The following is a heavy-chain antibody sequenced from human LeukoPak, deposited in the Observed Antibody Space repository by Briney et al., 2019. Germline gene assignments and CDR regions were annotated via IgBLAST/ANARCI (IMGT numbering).Heavy chain of an antibody. CDR1: GCTFKDYG. J-gene: IGHJ6*02. Sequence: GGSLRLSCPATGCTFKDYGMHWVRQPPGKGLEWVSGINWNGGGTDYADSVKGRFNISRDNAKNSLYLQMTSLRPEDTALYYCAKHLSATNTYIFFGLDVWGQGTTVTVSS. V-gene: IGHV3-9*01. CDR2: INWNGGGT. CDR3: AKHLSATNTYIFFGLDV. D-gene: IGHD5-24*01.